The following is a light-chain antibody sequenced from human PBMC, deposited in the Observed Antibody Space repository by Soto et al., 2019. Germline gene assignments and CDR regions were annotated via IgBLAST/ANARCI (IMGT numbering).Light chain of an antibody. Sequence: DIQMTQSPSTLSASVGDRVTITCRASQSISRSLAWDQHQRGKAPRLLIYDVSTLESGVPSRFSAFGSGTEFTLSISGLQPDDLGTYYCQQFYMGWTFGQGTEVDLK. CDR1: QSISRS. CDR3: QQFYMGWT. V-gene: IGKV1-5*01. J-gene: IGKJ1*01. CDR2: DVS.